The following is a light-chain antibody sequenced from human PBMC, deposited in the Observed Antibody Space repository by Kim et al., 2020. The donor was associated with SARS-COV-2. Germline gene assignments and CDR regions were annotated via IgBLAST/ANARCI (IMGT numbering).Light chain of an antibody. CDR2: LSS. Sequence: GEPASISCRSSQSLLHSNGFNYLDWYVQKPGQAPQVLIYLSSNRAPGVPGRFRGSGSGTHFTLEINRVEAEDVGVYYCVEALQTYTFGQGTKLEIK. CDR3: VEALQTYT. V-gene: IGKV2-28*01. CDR1: QSLLHSNGFNY. J-gene: IGKJ2*01.